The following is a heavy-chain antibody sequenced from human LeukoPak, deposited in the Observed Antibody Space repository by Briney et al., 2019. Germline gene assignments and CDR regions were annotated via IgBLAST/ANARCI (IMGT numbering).Heavy chain of an antibody. CDR1: GFTFSSYG. Sequence: GRSLRLSCAASGFTFSSYGMHWVRQAPGKGLEWVAVISYDGSNKYYADSVKGRFTISRHNSKNTLYLQMNSLRAEDTAVYYCASAGYASWFDPWGQGTLVTVSS. V-gene: IGHV3-30*03. CDR2: ISYDGSNK. D-gene: IGHD3-16*01. J-gene: IGHJ5*02. CDR3: ASAGYASWFDP.